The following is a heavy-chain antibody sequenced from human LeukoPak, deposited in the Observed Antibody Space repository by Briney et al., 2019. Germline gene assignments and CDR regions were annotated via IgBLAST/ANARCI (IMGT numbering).Heavy chain of an antibody. D-gene: IGHD2-2*01. CDR1: GFTFSDCY. CDR3: AREARVPAAINFDY. Sequence: GGSLRLSCAASGFTFSDCYMSWARQAPGKGPEWVSVISSSGSTIYYADSVQGRFTISRDHAKNTLYLEMNSLRSDDTAVFYCAREARVPAAINFDYWGQGTLVTVSP. V-gene: IGHV3-11*01. CDR2: ISSSGSTI. J-gene: IGHJ4*02.